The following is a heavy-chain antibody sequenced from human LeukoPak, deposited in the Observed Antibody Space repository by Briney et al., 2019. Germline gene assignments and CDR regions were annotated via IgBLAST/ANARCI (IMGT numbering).Heavy chain of an antibody. CDR1: GGSFSGYY. J-gene: IGHJ4*02. V-gene: IGHV4-34*01. D-gene: IGHD1-26*01. CDR2: INHSGST. CDR3: ARAHSGSYIYYFDY. Sequence: SETLSLTCAVYGGSFSGYYWSWIRQPPGKGLEWIGEINHSGSTNYNPSLKSRVTISVDTSKNQFSLKLSSVTAADTAVYYCARAHSGSYIYYFDYWGQGTLVTVSS.